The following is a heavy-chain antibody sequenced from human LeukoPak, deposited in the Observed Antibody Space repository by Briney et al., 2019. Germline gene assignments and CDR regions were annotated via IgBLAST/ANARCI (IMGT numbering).Heavy chain of an antibody. CDR1: GGSTGSDY. V-gene: IGHV4-59*08. CDR2: VYYSGVT. CDR3: ARRVGLNWFDP. D-gene: IGHD1-26*01. Sequence: PSETLSLTCSVSGGSTGSDYWSWIRQPPGKGLEWIAYVYYSGVTSYNPSLKSRVAISIDTSKNQFSLNLTSVTAADTAVYYCARRVGLNWFDPWGQGTLVTVSS. J-gene: IGHJ5*02.